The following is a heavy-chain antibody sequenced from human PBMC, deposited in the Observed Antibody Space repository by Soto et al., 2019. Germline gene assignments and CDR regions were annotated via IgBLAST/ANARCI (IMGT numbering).Heavy chain of an antibody. J-gene: IGHJ6*04. CDR3: ATIVVVPAARKHYYYYYGMDV. CDR2: IDPSDSYT. CDR1: GYSFTSYW. V-gene: IGHV5-10-1*01. Sequence: PGESLKISCKGSGYSFTSYWISWVRQMPGKGLEWMGRIDPSDSYTNYSPSFQGHVTISADKSISTAYLQWSSLKASDTAMYYCATIVVVPAARKHYYYYYGMDVWGKGTTVTVSS. D-gene: IGHD2-2*01.